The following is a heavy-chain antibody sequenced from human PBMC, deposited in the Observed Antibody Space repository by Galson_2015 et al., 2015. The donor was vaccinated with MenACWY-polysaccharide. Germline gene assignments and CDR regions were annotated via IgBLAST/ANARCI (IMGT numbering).Heavy chain of an antibody. CDR2: INQDGREV. Sequence: LRLSCAAAGFTFSNFWMSWVRQAPGMGLEWVANINQDGREVYCVDSVKGRFAISRDNPKNSLYLQMNSLRPEDTAVYYCARYVTTGGQIRYFDYWGQGALVTVSS. J-gene: IGHJ4*02. CDR3: ARYVTTGGQIRYFDY. CDR1: GFTFSNFW. D-gene: IGHD3-22*01. V-gene: IGHV3-7*01.